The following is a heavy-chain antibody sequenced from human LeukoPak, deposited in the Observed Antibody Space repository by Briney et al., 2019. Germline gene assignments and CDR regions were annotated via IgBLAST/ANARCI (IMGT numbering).Heavy chain of an antibody. CDR2: IFYSGNS. CDR1: GGSLSTYY. Sequence: SETLSLTCTVSGGSLSTYYWNWIRQPPGKGLEWIGYIFYSGNSNCNPSLKSRVTMSVDRSKNQFSLNLTSVIAADTAVYYCARDRHSGYDYWGQGTLVTVSS. CDR3: ARDRHSGYDY. D-gene: IGHD5-12*01. J-gene: IGHJ4*02. V-gene: IGHV4-59*01.